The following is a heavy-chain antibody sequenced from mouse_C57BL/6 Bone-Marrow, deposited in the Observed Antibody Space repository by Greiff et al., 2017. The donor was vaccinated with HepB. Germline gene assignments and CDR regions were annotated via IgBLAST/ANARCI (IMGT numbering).Heavy chain of an antibody. V-gene: IGHV1-4*01. CDR3: ARRKFYSNYVGFAY. J-gene: IGHJ3*01. Sequence: LVESGAELARPGASVKMSCKASGYTFTSYTMHWVKQRPGQGLEWIGYINPSSGYTKYNQKFKDKATLTADKSSSTAYMQLSSLTSEDSAVYYCARRKFYSNYVGFAYWGQGTLVTVSA. CDR1: GYTFTSYT. CDR2: INPSSGYT. D-gene: IGHD2-5*01.